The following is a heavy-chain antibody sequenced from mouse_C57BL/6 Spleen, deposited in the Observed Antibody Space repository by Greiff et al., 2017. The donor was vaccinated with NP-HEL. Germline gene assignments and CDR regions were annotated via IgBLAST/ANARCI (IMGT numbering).Heavy chain of an antibody. D-gene: IGHD1-1*01. CDR1: GYTFTSYW. CDR3: ARGYYGSSHWYFDV. V-gene: IGHV1-61*01. J-gene: IGHJ1*03. Sequence: VQLQQPGAELVRPGSSVKLSCKASGYTFTSYWMDWVKQRPGQGLEWIGNIYPSDSETHYNQKFKDKATLTVDKSSSTAYMQLSSLTSEDSAVYYCARGYYGSSHWYFDVWGTGTTVTVSS. CDR2: IYPSDSET.